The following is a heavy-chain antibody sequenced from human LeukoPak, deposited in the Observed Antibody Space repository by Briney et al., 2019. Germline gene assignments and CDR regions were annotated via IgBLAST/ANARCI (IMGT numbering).Heavy chain of an antibody. V-gene: IGHV3-43*02. CDR1: GFTFDDYA. CDR2: ISGDGTRT. Sequence: GGSLRLSCAASGFTFDDYAMHWVRHAPGKGLEWVSLISGDGTRTYYADSVKGRFTISRDNSKNSLYLQMNSLRTTDTALYYCAKVPDYGDFIFDYWGQGTLVTVSS. J-gene: IGHJ4*02. D-gene: IGHD4-17*01. CDR3: AKVPDYGDFIFDY.